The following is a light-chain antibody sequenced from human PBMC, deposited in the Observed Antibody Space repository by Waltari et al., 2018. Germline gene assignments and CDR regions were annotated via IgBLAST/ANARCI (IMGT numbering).Light chain of an antibody. CDR3: QHSYGSPFT. CDR1: QGIRNN. Sequence: DIQMTQSPSSLSASVGDRVTITCQASQGIRNNLAWYQQKPGKVPKLLIYKASTLQSGVPSRFSGSGSGTDFTLTISSLQPEDFATYYCQHSYGSPFTFGPGTKLDIK. CDR2: KAS. V-gene: IGKV1-17*01. J-gene: IGKJ3*01.